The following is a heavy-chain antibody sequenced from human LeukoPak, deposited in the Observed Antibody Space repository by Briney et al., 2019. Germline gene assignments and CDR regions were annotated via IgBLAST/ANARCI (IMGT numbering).Heavy chain of an antibody. Sequence: ASVKVSCKASGYSFTNYYMHWVRQAPGQGLEWMGRINPSFGTTTYAQKFQGRVTMTRDVSTSTVYMELSSLTSEDTAVYYCARTRGYYFDYWGQGTLVTVSS. CDR2: INPSFGTT. J-gene: IGHJ4*02. CDR3: ARTRGYYFDY. CDR1: GYSFTNYY. V-gene: IGHV1-46*01.